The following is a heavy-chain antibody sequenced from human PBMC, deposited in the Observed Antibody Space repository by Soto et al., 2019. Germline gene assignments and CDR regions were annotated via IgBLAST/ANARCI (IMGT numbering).Heavy chain of an antibody. D-gene: IGHD3-10*01. V-gene: IGHV3-72*01. CDR1: GFTFSDHY. J-gene: IGHJ4*02. CDR3: ARGDPIGDFDY. Sequence: PGGSLRLSCAASGFTFSDHYMDWVRQAPGKGLEWVGRTRNKANSYTTEYAASVKGRFTISRDDSKNSLYLQMNSLKTEDTAVYYCARGDPIGDFDYWGQGTLVTVSS. CDR2: TRNKANSYTT.